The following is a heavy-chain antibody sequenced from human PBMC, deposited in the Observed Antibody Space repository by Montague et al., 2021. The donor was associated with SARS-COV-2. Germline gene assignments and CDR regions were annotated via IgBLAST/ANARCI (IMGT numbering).Heavy chain of an antibody. D-gene: IGHD1-1*01. Sequence: SETLSLTCDVSGDSFRSANYYWAWLRQPPGRGLDWIGNIYYSGSTMYNPSLQTPVTMSVDTSKNQFSLHLNLATAAGTAGYYYARRLTGLEPPFDPWGQGTLVTVSS. CDR1: GDSFRSANYY. V-gene: IGHV4-39*01. J-gene: IGHJ5*02. CDR2: IYYSGST. CDR3: ARRLTGLEPPFDP.